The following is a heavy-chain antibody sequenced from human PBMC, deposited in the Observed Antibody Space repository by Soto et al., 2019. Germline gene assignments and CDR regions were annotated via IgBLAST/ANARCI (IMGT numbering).Heavy chain of an antibody. CDR1: GGSFSGYY. D-gene: IGHD3-10*01. Sequence: QVQLQQWGAGLLKPSETLSLTCAVYGGSFSGYYWSWIRQPPGKGLEWIGEINHSGSTNYNPSLKSRVTISVDTSKNQFSLKLSSETAADTAVYYCASGYGSGTDLGYWGQGPLVTVSS. J-gene: IGHJ4*02. CDR3: ASGYGSGTDLGY. V-gene: IGHV4-34*01. CDR2: INHSGST.